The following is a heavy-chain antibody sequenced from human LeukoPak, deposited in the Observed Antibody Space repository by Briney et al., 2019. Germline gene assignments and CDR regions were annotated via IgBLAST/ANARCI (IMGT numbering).Heavy chain of an antibody. D-gene: IGHD3-9*01. J-gene: IGHJ4*02. CDR1: GYSFTSYG. Sequence: ASVKVSCKASGYSFTSYGISWVRQAPGQGLEWMGWISAYNGNTNYAQKLQGRVTMTTDTSTSTAYMELRSLRSDDTAVYYCARDPAYYDILTGYYTSLYHFDYWGQGTLVTVS. CDR3: ARDPAYYDILTGYYTSLYHFDY. CDR2: ISAYNGNT. V-gene: IGHV1-18*01.